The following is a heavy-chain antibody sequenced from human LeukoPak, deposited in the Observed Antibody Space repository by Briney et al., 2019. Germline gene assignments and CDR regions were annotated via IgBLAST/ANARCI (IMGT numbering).Heavy chain of an antibody. CDR3: ARDLGLSLDY. J-gene: IGHJ4*02. V-gene: IGHV4-39*07. CDR1: GGSISNIIYY. Sequence: SETLSLTCTVSGGSISNIIYYWGWIRQPPGKGLEWIGRIFSDGSTNYNPSLKSRVTMSVDTSKNQFSLKLSSMTAADAAVYYCARDLGLSLDYWGQGTLVTVSS. CDR2: IFSDGST. D-gene: IGHD3-16*01.